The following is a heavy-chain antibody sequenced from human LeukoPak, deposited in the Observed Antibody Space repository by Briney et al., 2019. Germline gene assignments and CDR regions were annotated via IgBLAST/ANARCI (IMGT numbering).Heavy chain of an antibody. CDR3: ARGESGYYYRMVY. Sequence: GGSLRLSCAASGFTFNSYGMHWVRQAPGKGLEWVAVIWYDGGNKYYADSVRGRFTISRDNSKNTLYLQMNSLRAEDTAVYYCARGESGYYYRMVYWGQGTLVTVSS. CDR2: IWYDGGNK. J-gene: IGHJ4*02. CDR1: GFTFNSYG. V-gene: IGHV3-33*01. D-gene: IGHD3-22*01.